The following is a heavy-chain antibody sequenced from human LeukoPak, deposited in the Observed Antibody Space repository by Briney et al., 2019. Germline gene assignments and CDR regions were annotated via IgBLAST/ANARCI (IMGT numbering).Heavy chain of an antibody. CDR3: ATATMVRGVITP. CDR2: INHSGST. Sequence: SETLSLTCTVSGGSISSYYWSRIRQPPGKGLEWIGEINHSGSTNYNPSLKSRVTISVDTSKNQFSLKLSSVTAADTAVYYCATATMVRGVITPWGQGTLVTVSS. D-gene: IGHD3-10*01. J-gene: IGHJ5*02. CDR1: GGSISSYY. V-gene: IGHV4-34*01.